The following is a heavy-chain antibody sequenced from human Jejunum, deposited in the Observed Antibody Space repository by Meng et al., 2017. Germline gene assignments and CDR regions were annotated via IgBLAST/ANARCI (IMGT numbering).Heavy chain of an antibody. Sequence: QVQLVGAGGAVVQPGGYLRLSCLETGFTFSSYGMHWVRQAPGKTLEWVAGIWYDGSKRYYGDSVKGRFTISRDNAENSLYLQMNSLRVEDTAIYYCAREKLGGTRGPFDLWGQGTLVTVSS. CDR3: AREKLGGTRGPFDL. D-gene: IGHD1-26*01. CDR1: GFTFSSYG. J-gene: IGHJ4*02. V-gene: IGHV3-33*01. CDR2: IWYDGSKR.